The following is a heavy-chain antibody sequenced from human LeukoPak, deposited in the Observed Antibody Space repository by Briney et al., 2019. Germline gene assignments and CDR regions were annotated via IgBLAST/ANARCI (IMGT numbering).Heavy chain of an antibody. D-gene: IGHD1-26*01. CDR1: GGSFSGYY. Sequence: SETLSLTCAVYGGSFSGYYWSWIRQPPGKGLEWIGEISHSGSTNYNPSLKSRVTISVDTSKNQFSLKLSSVTAADTAVYYCARIVGAADAFDIWGQGTMVTVSS. CDR2: ISHSGST. V-gene: IGHV4-34*01. J-gene: IGHJ3*02. CDR3: ARIVGAADAFDI.